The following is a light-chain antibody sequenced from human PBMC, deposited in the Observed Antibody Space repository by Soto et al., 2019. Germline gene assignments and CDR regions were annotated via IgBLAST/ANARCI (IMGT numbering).Light chain of an antibody. V-gene: IGLV1-47*02. J-gene: IGLJ1*01. CDR3: SSWDGSLSGYV. CDR1: SSNIGSNY. Sequence: QSVLTQPPSASGSPGQGVTISCSGSSSNIGSNYVYWYQQLPGTAPKLLIYNNNQRPSGVPDRFSASESGTSASLAIRGLRSDDEADYYCSSWDGSLSGYVFGAGTKVTGL. CDR2: NNN.